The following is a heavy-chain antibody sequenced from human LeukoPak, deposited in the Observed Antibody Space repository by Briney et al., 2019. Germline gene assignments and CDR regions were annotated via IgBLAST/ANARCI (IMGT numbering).Heavy chain of an antibody. J-gene: IGHJ1*01. CDR2: INHSGST. V-gene: IGHV4-34*01. CDR3: ARGYSSSQRYFQH. Sequence: PSETLSLTCAVYGGSFSGYYWSWIRQPPGKGLEWIGEINHSGSTNYNPSLKSRVTISVDTSKNQFSLKLSSVTAADTAVYYCARGYSSSQRYFQHWGQGTLVTVSS. D-gene: IGHD6-6*01. CDR1: GGSFSGYY.